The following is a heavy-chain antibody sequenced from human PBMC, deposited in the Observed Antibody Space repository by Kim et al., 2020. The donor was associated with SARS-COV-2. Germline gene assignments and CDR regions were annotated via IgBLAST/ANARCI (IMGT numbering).Heavy chain of an antibody. Sequence: GGSLRLSCAASGFTFSSYAMHWVRQAPGKGLEWVAVISYDGSNKYYADSVKGRFTISRDTSKNTLYLQMNSLRAEDTAVYYCAREPNYCSSTSCYSIGGARFDYWGQGTLVTVSS. V-gene: IGHV3-30*04. D-gene: IGHD2-2*01. CDR2: ISYDGSNK. CDR3: AREPNYCSSTSCYSIGGARFDY. CDR1: GFTFSSYA. J-gene: IGHJ4*02.